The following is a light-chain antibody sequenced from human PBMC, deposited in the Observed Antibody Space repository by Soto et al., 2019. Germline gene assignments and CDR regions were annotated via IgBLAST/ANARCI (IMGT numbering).Light chain of an antibody. CDR3: CSFAGGATFV. CDR2: EVN. V-gene: IGLV2-23*02. Sequence: QSALTQPASVSGSPGRSITISCTGTSNDVGGYDLVSWYQHNPGKAPKLMIYEVNKRPSGVSDRFSGSKSGNTASLTISTLQPEDEAAYSCCSFAGGATFVFGGGTKLPVL. J-gene: IGLJ2*01. CDR1: SNDVGGYDL.